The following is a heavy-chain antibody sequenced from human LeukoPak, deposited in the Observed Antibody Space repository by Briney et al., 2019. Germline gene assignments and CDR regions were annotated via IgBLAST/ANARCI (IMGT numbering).Heavy chain of an antibody. J-gene: IGHJ4*02. CDR2: ISGSGGST. CDR1: GFTFTSYA. CDR3: ANAYDSSGYYLYYFDY. V-gene: IGHV3-23*01. D-gene: IGHD3-22*01. Sequence: PGGSLRLSCAASGFTFTSYAMSWVRQAPGKGPEWVSAISGSGGSTYYADSVKGRFTISRDNSKNTLYLQMNSLRAEDTAVYYCANAYDSSGYYLYYFDYWGQGTLVTVSS.